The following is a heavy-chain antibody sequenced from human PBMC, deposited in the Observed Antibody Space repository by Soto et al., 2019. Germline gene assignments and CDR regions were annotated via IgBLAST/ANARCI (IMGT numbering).Heavy chain of an antibody. V-gene: IGHV4-31*03. Sequence: QVQLQESGPGLVKPSQTLSLTCTVSGGSISSGGYYWSWIRQHPGKGLEWIGYIYYSGSTYYNPSLKSRVTISVDTSKNQFSQKLSSVTAADTAVYYCARLCILNGHWFDPWGQGTLVTVSS. CDR3: ARLCILNGHWFDP. D-gene: IGHD3-9*01. CDR1: GGSISSGGYY. CDR2: IYYSGST. J-gene: IGHJ5*02.